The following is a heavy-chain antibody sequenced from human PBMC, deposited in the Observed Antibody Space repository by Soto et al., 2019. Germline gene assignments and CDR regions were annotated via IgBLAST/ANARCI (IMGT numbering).Heavy chain of an antibody. CDR3: AAGGGLPRYY. D-gene: IGHD1-26*01. CDR2: IYHSGST. Sequence: QLQLQESGSGLVKPSQTLSLTCAVSGGSISSGGYSWSWIRQPPGKGLEWIGYIYHSGSTYYNPSLQSRVTISVDTSKNQFSLTLSPVTAADTAVYYCAAGGGLPRYYWGQGTLVTVSS. V-gene: IGHV4-30-2*01. CDR1: GGSISSGGYS. J-gene: IGHJ4*02.